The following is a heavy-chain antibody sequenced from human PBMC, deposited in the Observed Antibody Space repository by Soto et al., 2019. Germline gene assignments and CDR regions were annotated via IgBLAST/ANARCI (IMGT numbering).Heavy chain of an antibody. CDR1: GGSISSGGYY. J-gene: IGHJ5*02. V-gene: IGHV4-31*03. D-gene: IGHD3-10*01. CDR3: ARPPSGSYYRGSWFDP. CDR2: IYYSGST. Sequence: SETLSLTCTVSGGSISSGGYYWSWIRQHPGKGLEWIGYIYYSGSTYYNPSLKSRVTISVDTSKNQFSLKLSSVTAADTAVYYCARPPSGSYYRGSWFDPWGQGTLVTVSS.